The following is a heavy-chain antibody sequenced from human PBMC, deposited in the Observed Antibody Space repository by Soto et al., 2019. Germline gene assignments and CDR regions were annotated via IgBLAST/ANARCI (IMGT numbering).Heavy chain of an antibody. CDR2: INPGNGKT. J-gene: IGHJ6*02. CDR3: ARAVARGVKTIYYYYGMDV. Sequence: ASVKVSCKASGYTFSNFAMHWVRQATGQRLEWMGWINPGNGKTKYSQTNPGRDTITRDKSATTAHMGRSSLESEDTAVYFCARAVARGVKTIYYYYGMDVWGQGTTVTVSS. V-gene: IGHV1-3*01. CDR1: GYTFSNFA. D-gene: IGHD3-10*01.